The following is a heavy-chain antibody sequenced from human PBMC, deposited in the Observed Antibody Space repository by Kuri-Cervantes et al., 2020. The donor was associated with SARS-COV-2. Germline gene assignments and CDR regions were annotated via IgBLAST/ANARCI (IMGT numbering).Heavy chain of an antibody. CDR1: GYSFTSYW. D-gene: IGHD3-22*01. J-gene: IGHJ4*02. V-gene: IGHV5-51*01. CDR3: ARAIRDYYDSSAYFDY. CDR2: IYPGDSDT. Sequence: GESLKISCKGSGYSFTSYWIGWVRQMPGKGLEWMGIIYPGDSDTRYSPSFQGQVTISADKSIGTAYLQWSSLKASDTAMYYCARAIRDYYDSSAYFDYWGQGTLVTVSS.